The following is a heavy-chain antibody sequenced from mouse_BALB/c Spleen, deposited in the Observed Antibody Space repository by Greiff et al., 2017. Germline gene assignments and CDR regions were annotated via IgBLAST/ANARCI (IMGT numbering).Heavy chain of an antibody. D-gene: IGHD2-1*01. Sequence: QVHVKQSGAELARPGASVKLSCKASGYTFTSYWMQWVKQRPGQGLEWIGAIYPGDGDTRYTQKFKGKATLTADKSSSTAYMQLSSLASEDSAVYYCARPPSLYGNYEGYAMDYWGQGTSVTVSS. V-gene: IGHV1-87*01. J-gene: IGHJ4*01. CDR2: IYPGDGDT. CDR3: ARPPSLYGNYEGYAMDY. CDR1: GYTFTSYW.